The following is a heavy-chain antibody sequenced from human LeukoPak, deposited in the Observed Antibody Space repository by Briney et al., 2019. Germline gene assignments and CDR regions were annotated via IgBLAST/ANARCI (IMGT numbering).Heavy chain of an antibody. CDR2: ISYDGSNK. V-gene: IGHV3-30-3*01. CDR1: GFTLSSYA. J-gene: IGHJ4*02. CDR3: ARDRDYYDTAYHFDY. Sequence: GGPLRLSCAASGFTLSSYAMHWVRQAPGKGLEWVAVISYDGSNKYYADSVKGRFTISRDNSKNTLYLQMNSLRAEDTAVYYCARDRDYYDTAYHFDYWGQGTLVTVSS. D-gene: IGHD3-22*01.